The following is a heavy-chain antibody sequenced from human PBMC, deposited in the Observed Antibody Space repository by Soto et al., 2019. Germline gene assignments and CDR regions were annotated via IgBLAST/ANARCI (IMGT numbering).Heavy chain of an antibody. Sequence: GASVKVSCKDSGYTLTSNGSSWVRQAPGQGLEWMGWISAYNGNTNYAQKLQGRVTMTTDTSTSTAYMELRSLRSDDTAVYYCARVMDTAMATHSIDYWGQGTLVTVSS. D-gene: IGHD5-18*01. CDR2: ISAYNGNT. CDR1: GYTLTSNG. CDR3: ARVMDTAMATHSIDY. V-gene: IGHV1-18*01. J-gene: IGHJ4*02.